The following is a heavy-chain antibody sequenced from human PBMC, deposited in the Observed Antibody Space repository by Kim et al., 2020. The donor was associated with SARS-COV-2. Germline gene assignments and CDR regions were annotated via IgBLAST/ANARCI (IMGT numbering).Heavy chain of an antibody. D-gene: IGHD2-2*01. J-gene: IGHJ4*02. CDR3: AKSDCSSTSCSIDY. V-gene: IGHV3-9*01. Sequence: GGSLRLSCAASGFTFGDYAMHWVRQAPGKGLEWVSGISWNSGSIGYADSVKGRFTISRDNAKNSLYLQMNSLRAEDTALYYCAKSDCSSTSCSIDYWGQGTLVTVSS. CDR1: GFTFGDYA. CDR2: ISWNSGSI.